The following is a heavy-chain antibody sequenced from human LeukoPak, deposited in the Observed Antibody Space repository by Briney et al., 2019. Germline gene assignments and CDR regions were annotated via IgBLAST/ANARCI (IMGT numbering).Heavy chain of an antibody. CDR3: ARGAVSPIAVAGGYYMDV. CDR1: GGSISSYY. J-gene: IGHJ6*03. V-gene: IGHV4-4*07. D-gene: IGHD6-19*01. CDR2: IYTSGST. Sequence: PSETLSLTCTASGGSISSYYWSWIRQPAGKGLEWIGRIYTSGSTNYNPSLKIRVTMSVDTSKNQFSLKLSSVTAADTAVYYCARGAVSPIAVAGGYYMDVWGKGTTVTVSS.